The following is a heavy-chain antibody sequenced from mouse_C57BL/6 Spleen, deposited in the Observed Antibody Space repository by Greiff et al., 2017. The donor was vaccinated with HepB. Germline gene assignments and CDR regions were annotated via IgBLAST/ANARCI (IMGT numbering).Heavy chain of an antibody. CDR1: GYTFTDYY. V-gene: IGHV1-26*01. J-gene: IGHJ2*01. D-gene: IGHD4-1*01. CDR3: ARRGLSGTMRGFDY. CDR2: INPNHGGT. Sequence: EVQLQQSGPELVKPGASVKISCKASGYTFTDYYMNWVKQSHGKSLEWIGDINPNHGGTSYNQKFKGKATLTVDKCSSTAYMELRSLTSEDSAVYYCARRGLSGTMRGFDYWGQGTTLTVSS.